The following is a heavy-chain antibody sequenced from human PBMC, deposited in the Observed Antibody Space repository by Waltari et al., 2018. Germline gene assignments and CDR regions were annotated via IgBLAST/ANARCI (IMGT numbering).Heavy chain of an antibody. CDR2: IYWNDDK. Sequence: QTTMKESGPTLVKPTQTLTLTCTFSGFSVSPSGLDVGWTRQPPGKALEWLALIYWNDDKRYSQSLKSRLTITKDTSKNQVVLTMSNMDPVDTATYYCAHRFSSGTIDYWGQGTQVTVSS. CDR1: GFSVSPSGLD. D-gene: IGHD1-26*01. J-gene: IGHJ4*02. CDR3: AHRFSSGTIDY. V-gene: IGHV2-5*01.